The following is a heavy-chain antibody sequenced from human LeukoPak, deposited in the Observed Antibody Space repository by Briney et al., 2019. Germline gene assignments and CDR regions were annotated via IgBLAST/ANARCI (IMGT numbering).Heavy chain of an antibody. V-gene: IGHV3-74*01. J-gene: IGHJ4*02. Sequence: GGSLRLSCAASGFTFSSYWMNWVRQAPGKGLVWVSRIASDGSSTTYADSVKGRFSISRDNAKNTLYLQMNSLRVEDTAVYYCARGRPHGSDYWGQGTLVTVSS. CDR2: IASDGSST. CDR1: GFTFSSYW. CDR3: ARGRPHGSDY. D-gene: IGHD2-15*01.